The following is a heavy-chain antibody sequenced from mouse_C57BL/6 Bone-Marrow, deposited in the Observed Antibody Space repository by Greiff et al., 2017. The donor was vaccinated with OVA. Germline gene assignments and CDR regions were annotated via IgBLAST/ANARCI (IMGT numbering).Heavy chain of an antibody. V-gene: IGHV1-82*01. CDR2: IYPGDGDT. CDR1: GYAFSSSW. CDR3: ARYFDY. J-gene: IGHJ2*01. Sequence: VQLQQSGPELVKPGASVKISCKASGYAFSSSWMNWVKQRPGKGLEWIGRIYPGDGDTNYNGKFKGKATLTADKSSSTAYMQLRSLTSEDSAVYFCARYFDYWGQGTTLTVSS.